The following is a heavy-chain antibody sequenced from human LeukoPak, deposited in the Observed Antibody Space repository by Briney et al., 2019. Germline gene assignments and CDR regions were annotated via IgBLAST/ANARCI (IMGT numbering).Heavy chain of an antibody. CDR3: ARAYSSGWYFHYFDY. J-gene: IGHJ4*02. Sequence: PGGSLRLSCAASGFTFSSYWMSWVRQAPGKGLEWAANIKQDGSEKYYVDSVKGRFTISRDNAKNSLYLQMNSLRAEDTAVYYCARAYSSGWYFHYFDYWGQGTLVTVSS. D-gene: IGHD6-19*01. CDR1: GFTFSSYW. V-gene: IGHV3-7*03. CDR2: IKQDGSEK.